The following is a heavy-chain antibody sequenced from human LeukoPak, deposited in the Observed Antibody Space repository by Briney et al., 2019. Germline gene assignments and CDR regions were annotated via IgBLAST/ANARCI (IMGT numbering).Heavy chain of an antibody. D-gene: IGHD2-21*02. CDR1: GFIFNNYD. V-gene: IGHV3-30*03. Sequence: GGSLRLSCATSGFIFNNYDPHWVRQAPGKGLEWLATISRDGKKQFYTDSVKGRFTISRDDSRNTLYLQMNSLRPEDTAVYYCARDRLNRAYCGNDCYSAAFDYWGQGTLVTVTS. CDR3: ARDRLNRAYCGNDCYSAAFDY. J-gene: IGHJ4*02. CDR2: ISRDGKKQ.